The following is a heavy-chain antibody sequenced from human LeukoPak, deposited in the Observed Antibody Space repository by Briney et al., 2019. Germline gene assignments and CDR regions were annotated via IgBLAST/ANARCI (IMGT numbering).Heavy chain of an antibody. CDR2: IIPIFGTA. CDR1: GGTFSAKT. D-gene: IGHD7-27*01. Sequence: SVKVSCKASGGTFSAKTISWVRQAPGQGLEWMGGIIPIFGTANYAQKFQGRVTITTDESTSTAYMELSSLRSEDTAVYYCARLTGTDFYFDYWGQGTLVTVSS. J-gene: IGHJ4*02. CDR3: ARLTGTDFYFDY. V-gene: IGHV1-69*05.